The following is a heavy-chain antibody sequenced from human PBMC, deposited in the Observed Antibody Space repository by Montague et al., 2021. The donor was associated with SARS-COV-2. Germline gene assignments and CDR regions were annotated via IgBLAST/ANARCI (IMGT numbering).Heavy chain of an antibody. CDR2: IYSGGDT. V-gene: IGHV3-53*01. CDR3: ARGGVGATWAFDI. CDR1: GFTVNSNY. D-gene: IGHD1-26*01. J-gene: IGHJ3*02. Sequence: SLRLSCAASGFTVNSNYMSWVRQAPGKGLEWVALIYSGGDTTYAVSVRDRFTISRDNSKNTLYLQMNCLRVEDTAVFYCARGGVGATWAFDIWGQGTMVTVSS.